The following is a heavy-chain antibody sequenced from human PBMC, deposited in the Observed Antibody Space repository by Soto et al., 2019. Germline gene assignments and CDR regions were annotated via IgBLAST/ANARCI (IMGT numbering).Heavy chain of an antibody. J-gene: IGHJ6*02. CDR3: AAIVVVPAAPMDA. CDR1: GFTFSSYD. D-gene: IGHD2-2*01. CDR2: MSSSGSTI. V-gene: IGHV3-48*03. Sequence: GSLRLSCAASGFTFSSYDMNWVRQAPGKGLECVSYMSSSGSTIYYADSVKGRFTVSRDNAKSSLYLQMNSLRAEDTAVYYCAAIVVVPAAPMDAWGQGTTVTVPS.